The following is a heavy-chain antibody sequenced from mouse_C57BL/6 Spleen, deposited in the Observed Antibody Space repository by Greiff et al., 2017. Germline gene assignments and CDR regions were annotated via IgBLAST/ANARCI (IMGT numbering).Heavy chain of an antibody. Sequence: QVQLKQSGPELVKPGASVKISCKASGYAFSSSWMNWVKQRPGKGLEWIGRIYPGDGDTNYNGKFKGKATLTADKSSSTAYMQLSSLTSEDSAVYFCARELLYYFDYWGQGTTLTVSS. CDR1: GYAFSSSW. CDR3: ARELLYYFDY. CDR2: IYPGDGDT. J-gene: IGHJ2*01. V-gene: IGHV1-82*01.